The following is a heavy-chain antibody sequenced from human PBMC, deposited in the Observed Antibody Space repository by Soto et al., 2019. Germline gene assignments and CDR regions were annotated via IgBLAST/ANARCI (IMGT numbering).Heavy chain of an antibody. CDR3: ARVVVAATFNYYYYGMDV. CDR1: GGSISSGGYY. V-gene: IGHV4-31*03. Sequence: PSETLSLPCTVSGGSISSGGYYWSWIRQHPGKGLEWIGYIYYSGSTYYNPSLKSRVTISVDTSKNQFSLKLSSVTAADTAVYYCARVVVAATFNYYYYGMDVWGQGTTVTVSS. CDR2: IYYSGST. J-gene: IGHJ6*02. D-gene: IGHD2-15*01.